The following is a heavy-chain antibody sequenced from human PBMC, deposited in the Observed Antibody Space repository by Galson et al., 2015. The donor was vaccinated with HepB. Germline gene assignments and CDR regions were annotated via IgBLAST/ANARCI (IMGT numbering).Heavy chain of an antibody. CDR1: GYTFTGYY. Sequence: SVKVSCKASGYTFTGYYMHWVRQAPGQGLEWMGWINPNSGGTNYAQKFQGWVTMTRDTSISTAYMELSRLRSDDTAVYYCARDPSTITMVRGVISYGMDVWGQGTTVTVSS. CDR2: INPNSGGT. J-gene: IGHJ6*02. V-gene: IGHV1-2*04. CDR3: ARDPSTITMVRGVISYGMDV. D-gene: IGHD3-10*01.